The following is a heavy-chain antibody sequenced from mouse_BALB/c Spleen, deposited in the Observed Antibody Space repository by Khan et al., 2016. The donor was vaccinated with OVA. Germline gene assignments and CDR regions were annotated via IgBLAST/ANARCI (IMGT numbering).Heavy chain of an antibody. Sequence: EVQLQESGPGLVKPSQSLSLTCTVTGYPITSGYAWNWIRQFPGNKLEWMGYISYSGVTSYTPSLKSRISITRDTSKNQFFLQLTSVTTEDTATYYCARGNYYGYYFDYWGQGTTLTVSS. CDR2: ISYSGVT. CDR1: GYPITSGYA. V-gene: IGHV3-2*02. D-gene: IGHD1-1*01. J-gene: IGHJ2*01. CDR3: ARGNYYGYYFDY.